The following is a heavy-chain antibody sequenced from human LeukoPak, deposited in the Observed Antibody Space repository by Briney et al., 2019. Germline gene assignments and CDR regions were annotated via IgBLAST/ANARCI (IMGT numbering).Heavy chain of an antibody. V-gene: IGHV3-23*01. J-gene: IGHJ4*02. CDR2: ISGSGGST. CDR1: GFTFSSYA. CDR3: AKEGDGDYQVY. D-gene: IGHD4-17*01. Sequence: GGSLRLSCAASGFTFSSYAMSWGRQAPGTGLEWVSAISGSGGSTYYADSVKGRFTISRDNSKNTLYLQMNSLRAEDTAVYYCAKEGDGDYQVYWGQGTLVTVSS.